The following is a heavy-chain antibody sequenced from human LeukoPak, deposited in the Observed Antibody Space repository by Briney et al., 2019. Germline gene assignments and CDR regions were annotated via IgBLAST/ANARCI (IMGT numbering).Heavy chain of an antibody. CDR2: ISGSSTYI. J-gene: IGHJ6*03. D-gene: IGHD1-26*01. V-gene: IGHV3-21*04. Sequence: GGSLRLSCAVSGFTFSSYTMNWVRQAPGKGLEWVPSISGSSTYIYYADSVKGRFTISRDNAKNSVYLQMNSLRAEDTAIYICAKDGGTYPYFLDVWGKGTTVIVSS. CDR1: GFTFSSYT. CDR3: AKDGGTYPYFLDV.